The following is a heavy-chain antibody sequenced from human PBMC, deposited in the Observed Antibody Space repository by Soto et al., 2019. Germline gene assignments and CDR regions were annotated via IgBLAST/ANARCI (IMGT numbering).Heavy chain of an antibody. V-gene: IGHV1-69*02. CDR3: ARSIAAAVDFDY. CDR1: GGTFSSYT. J-gene: IGHJ4*02. Sequence: SVKVSCKASGGTFSSYTMSWVRQAPGQGLEWMGRIIPILGIANYAQKFQGRVTITADTSTSTAYMELRSLRSDDTAVYYCARSIAAAVDFDYWGQGTLVTVSS. CDR2: IIPILGIA. D-gene: IGHD6-13*01.